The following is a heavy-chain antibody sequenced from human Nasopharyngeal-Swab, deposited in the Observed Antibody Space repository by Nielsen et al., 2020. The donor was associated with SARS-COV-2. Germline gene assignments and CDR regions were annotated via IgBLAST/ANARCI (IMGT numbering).Heavy chain of an antibody. D-gene: IGHD1-26*01. CDR2: VSYDRADK. J-gene: IGHJ4*02. CDR3: ARGNGSPTYFEY. Sequence: GGSLRLSCAASGFTFSAHVMHWVRQAPGKGLEWVAFVSYDRADKYYADSVKGRFTISRDNFRNTVYLQINSLRAEDTAVYFCARGNGSPTYFEYWGQGTLVTVSS. CDR1: GFTFSAHV. V-gene: IGHV3-30*03.